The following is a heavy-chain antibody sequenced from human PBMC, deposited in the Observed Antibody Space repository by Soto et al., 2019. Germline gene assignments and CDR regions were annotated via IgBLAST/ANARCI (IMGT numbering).Heavy chain of an antibody. V-gene: IGHV1-46*01. CDR1: GYTFTSYY. J-gene: IGHJ5*02. D-gene: IGHD3-22*01. CDR3: ARVDHDSSGYYFSEDPNWFDP. Sequence: ASVKVSCKASGYTFTSYYMHWVRQAPGQGLEWMGIINPSGGSTSYAQKFQGRVTMTRDTSTSTVYMELSSLRSEDTAVYYCARVDHDSSGYYFSEDPNWFDPWGQGTLVTVSS. CDR2: INPSGGST.